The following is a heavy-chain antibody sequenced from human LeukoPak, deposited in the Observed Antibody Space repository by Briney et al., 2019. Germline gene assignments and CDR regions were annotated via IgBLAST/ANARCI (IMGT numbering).Heavy chain of an antibody. D-gene: IGHD3-3*01. CDR1: GFTFDDYG. Sequence: RPGGSLRLSCAASGFTFDDYGMSWVRQAPGKGLEWVSGINWNGGSTGYADSVKGRFTISRDNSKNSLYLQMNSLRAEDSALYYCAKDEWFIYRADFILDYWGQGTLVTVSS. J-gene: IGHJ4*02. V-gene: IGHV3-20*04. CDR3: AKDEWFIYRADFILDY. CDR2: INWNGGST.